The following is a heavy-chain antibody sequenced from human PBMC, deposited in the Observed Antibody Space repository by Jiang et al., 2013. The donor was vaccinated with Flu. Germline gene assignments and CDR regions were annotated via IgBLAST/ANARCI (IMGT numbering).Heavy chain of an antibody. CDR3: ARAEGYCSGGSCYNYFDY. D-gene: IGHD2-15*01. V-gene: IGHV1-2*04. CDR1: GYTFTGYY. CDR2: INPNSGGT. J-gene: IGHJ4*02. Sequence: GAEVKKPGASVKVSCKASGYTFTGYYMHWVRQAPGQGLEWMGWINPNSGGTNYAQKFQGWVTMTRDTSISTAYMELSRLRSDDTAVYYCARAEGYCSGGSCYNYFDYWGQGTLVTVSS.